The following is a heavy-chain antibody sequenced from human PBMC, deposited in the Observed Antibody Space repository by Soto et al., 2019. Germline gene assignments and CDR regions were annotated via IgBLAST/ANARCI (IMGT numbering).Heavy chain of an antibody. D-gene: IGHD6-13*01. CDR3: ARLDSSSWYKNWFDP. Sequence: GESLKSACNGSVYRFTSYWISWVRQMPGKGLEWMGRIDPGDPYTNYSPSFQGHVTISADKSISTAYLQWSSLKASDTAMYYCARLDSSSWYKNWFDPWGQGTLVTVSS. CDR2: IDPGDPYT. V-gene: IGHV5-10-1*01. J-gene: IGHJ5*02. CDR1: VYRFTSYW.